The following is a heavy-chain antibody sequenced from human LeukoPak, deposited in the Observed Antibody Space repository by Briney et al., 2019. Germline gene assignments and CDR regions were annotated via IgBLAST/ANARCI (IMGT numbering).Heavy chain of an antibody. Sequence: EASVKVCCKASGYTFTDYFIHWVRQAPGQGPEWMGWINPSSGGTKFAQNFQVRVTMTRDTSISTAYMELSRLRSDDTAVYFCARDRHGSPFDFWGQGTLVTVSS. CDR3: ARDRHGSPFDF. CDR2: INPSSGGT. V-gene: IGHV1-2*02. CDR1: GYTFTDYF. J-gene: IGHJ4*02.